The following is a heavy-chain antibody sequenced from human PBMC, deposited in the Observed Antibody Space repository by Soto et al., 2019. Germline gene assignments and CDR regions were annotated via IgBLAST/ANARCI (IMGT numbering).Heavy chain of an antibody. CDR1: GGSITSYY. V-gene: IGHV4-59*08. Sequence: PETLSLTCTVSGGSITSYYWVWIRQPPGKELEFIGYIFYTGNTKYNPSFKSRVTISVDASKNQFSLNLSSVTAADTAVYYCARLAYGDHFDYWGQGTLVTVSS. CDR2: IFYTGNT. J-gene: IGHJ4*02. CDR3: ARLAYGDHFDY. D-gene: IGHD4-17*01.